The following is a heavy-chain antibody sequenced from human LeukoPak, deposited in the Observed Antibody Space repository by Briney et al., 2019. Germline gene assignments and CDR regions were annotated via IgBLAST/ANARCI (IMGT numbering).Heavy chain of an antibody. CDR1: GYSFKNYW. CDR3: ARQGFVASYGVDV. V-gene: IGHV5-51*01. CDR2: NYPGDSNT. Sequence: PGEALKISWKGSGYSFKNYWIAWVRQMPGKGLEWRGINYPGDSNTRYNPSFQGQVTISADKSISTAYLQWSSLKGSDTAKFYCARQGFVASYGVDVWGQGTTVTVSS. J-gene: IGHJ6*02.